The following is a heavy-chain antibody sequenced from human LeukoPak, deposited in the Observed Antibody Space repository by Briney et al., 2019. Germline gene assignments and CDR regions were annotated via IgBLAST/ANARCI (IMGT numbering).Heavy chain of an antibody. D-gene: IGHD1-26*01. CDR1: GFTFISYT. Sequence: GGSLRLSCAASGFTFISYTMNWVRQAPGKGLEWVSSISSSSSYIYYADSVKGRFTISRDNAKNSLYLQMNSLRAEDTAVYYCARGDSGSYYNPYWGQGTLVSVSS. CDR2: ISSSSSYI. CDR3: ARGDSGSYYNPY. J-gene: IGHJ4*02. V-gene: IGHV3-21*06.